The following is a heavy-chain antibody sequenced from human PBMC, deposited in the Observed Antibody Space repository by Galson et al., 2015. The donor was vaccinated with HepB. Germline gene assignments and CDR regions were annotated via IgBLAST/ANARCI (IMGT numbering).Heavy chain of an antibody. J-gene: IGHJ4*02. Sequence: SVKVSCKASGYIFTNYHIHWARQAPGQGLEWMGVVYSGGGNTKYAQRFQGRLTVTGDTSTDTVYLELSSLTSEDAAIYYCAREPPGGVHFDYWGQGTLVTVSS. D-gene: IGHD3-10*01. CDR2: VYSGGGNT. V-gene: IGHV1-46*01. CDR1: GYIFTNYH. CDR3: AREPPGGVHFDY.